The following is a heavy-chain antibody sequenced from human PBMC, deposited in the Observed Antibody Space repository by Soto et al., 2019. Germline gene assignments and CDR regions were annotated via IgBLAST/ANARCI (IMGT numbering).Heavy chain of an antibody. D-gene: IGHD6-13*01. V-gene: IGHV3-23*01. J-gene: IGHJ4*02. Sequence: PGGSLRLSCAASGFTFNNYGVGWVRQAPGQGLEWVSTISASGGNIYYADSVKGRFTISRDTSKNTLYLQMDSLRAEDTAVDYCARAGFAAFDQWGQGTLVTVSS. CDR2: ISASGGNI. CDR3: ARAGFAAFDQ. CDR1: GFTFNNYG.